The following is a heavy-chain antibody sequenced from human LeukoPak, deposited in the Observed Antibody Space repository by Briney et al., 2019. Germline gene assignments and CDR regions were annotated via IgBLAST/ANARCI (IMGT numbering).Heavy chain of an antibody. Sequence: SQTLSLTCTVSGGSISSGGYYWSWIRQHPGKGLEWIGYIYYSGSTYYNPSLKSRVTISVDTSKNQFSLKLSSVTAADTAVYYCAREPRGYSYGYYFDYWGQGTLVTVSS. CDR1: GGSISSGGYY. CDR3: AREPRGYSYGYYFDY. CDR2: IYYSGST. V-gene: IGHV4-31*03. D-gene: IGHD5-18*01. J-gene: IGHJ4*02.